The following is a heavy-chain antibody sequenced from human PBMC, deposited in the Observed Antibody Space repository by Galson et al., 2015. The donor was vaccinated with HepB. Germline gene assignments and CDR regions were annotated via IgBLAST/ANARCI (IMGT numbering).Heavy chain of an antibody. CDR3: ARDGDPNYYGSGSGFDY. D-gene: IGHD3-10*01. Sequence: LRLSCAASGFTFDDYGMSWVRQAPGKGLEWVSGINWNGGSTGYADSVKGRFTISRDNAKNSLYLQMNSLRAEDTALYYCARDGDPNYYGSGSGFDYWGQGTLVTVSS. CDR1: GFTFDDYG. CDR2: INWNGGST. J-gene: IGHJ4*02. V-gene: IGHV3-20*04.